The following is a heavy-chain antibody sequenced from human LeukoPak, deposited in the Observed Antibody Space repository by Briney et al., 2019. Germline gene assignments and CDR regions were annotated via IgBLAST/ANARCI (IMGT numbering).Heavy chain of an antibody. D-gene: IGHD2-2*01. V-gene: IGHV3-21*01. CDR3: ARVVGRVPATFDY. CDR1: GFIFSSYS. J-gene: IGHJ4*02. Sequence: GGSLRLSCAASGFIFSSYSMNWVRQAPGKGLEWVSSISSSSSYIYYADSVKGRFTISRDNVKNSLYLQMNSLRAEDTAVYYCARVVGRVPATFDYWGQGTLVTVSS. CDR2: ISSSSSYI.